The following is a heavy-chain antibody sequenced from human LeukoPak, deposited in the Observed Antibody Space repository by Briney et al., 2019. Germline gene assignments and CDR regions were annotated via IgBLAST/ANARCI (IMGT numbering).Heavy chain of an antibody. V-gene: IGHV3-30*02. CDR3: AKKGTGDLDY. CDR1: GFTFNSYG. J-gene: IGHJ4*02. CDR2: IRYDGSNK. Sequence: GGSLTLSCAASGFTFNSYGMHWVRQAPGKGLEWVDFIRYDGSNKYYADSVKGRFTIYRENSKNTLYLQMNSLRAEDTAVYYCAKKGTGDLDYWGQGTLVTVSS. D-gene: IGHD7-27*01.